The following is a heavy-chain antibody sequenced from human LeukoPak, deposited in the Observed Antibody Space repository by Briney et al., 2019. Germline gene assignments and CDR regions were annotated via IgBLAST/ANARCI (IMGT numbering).Heavy chain of an antibody. CDR1: GGSISSYY. CDR3: ARHVLHFVLVGDTRKEDAFDI. Sequence: SETLSLTCTVSGGSISSYYWSWIRQPPGKGLGWMGYFYYSGSTNYNPSLKSRVTISVDTSKNQFSLKLSSVTAADTAVYYCARHVLHFVLVGDTRKEDAFDIWGQGTMVTVSS. CDR2: FYYSGST. J-gene: IGHJ3*02. V-gene: IGHV4-59*08. D-gene: IGHD1-26*01.